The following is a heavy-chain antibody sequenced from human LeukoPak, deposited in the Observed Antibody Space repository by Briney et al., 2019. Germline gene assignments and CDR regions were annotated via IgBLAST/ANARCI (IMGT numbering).Heavy chain of an antibody. Sequence: SETLSLTCTVSGGSISSGGHYWSWIRQPAGKGLEWIGRIYTSGSTNYNPSLKSRVTMSVDTSKNQFSLKLSSVTAADTAVYYCARDSYPYGGNDYYYGMDVWGQGTTVTVSS. CDR3: ARDSYPYGGNDYYYGMDV. D-gene: IGHD4-23*01. CDR2: IYTSGST. CDR1: GGSISSGGHY. V-gene: IGHV4-61*02. J-gene: IGHJ6*02.